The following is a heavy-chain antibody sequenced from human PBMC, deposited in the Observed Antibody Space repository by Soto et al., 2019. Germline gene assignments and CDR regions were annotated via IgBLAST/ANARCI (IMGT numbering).Heavy chain of an antibody. J-gene: IGHJ5*02. D-gene: IGHD6-6*01. CDR3: ARGGGRSSSSSGLNWFDP. V-gene: IGHV4-34*01. CDR2: INHSGST. Sequence: PSETLSLTCAVYGGSFSGYYWSWIRQPPGKGLEWIGEINHSGSTNYNPSLKSRVTISVDTSKNQFSLKLSSVTAADTAVYYCARGGGRSSSSSGLNWFDPWGQGTLVTVSS. CDR1: GGSFSGYY.